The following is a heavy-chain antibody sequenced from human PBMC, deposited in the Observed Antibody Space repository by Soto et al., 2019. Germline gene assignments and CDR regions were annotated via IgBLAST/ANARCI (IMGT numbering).Heavy chain of an antibody. CDR1: GGSFSGYY. J-gene: IGHJ6*02. Sequence: PSETLSLTCAVYGGSFSGYYWSWIRQPPGKGMEWIGEINHSGSTNYNPSLKSRVTITVDTYKNHFSLKTSSVPAADTAVYYCARGSGDYDFWSGYYYYYYGMDVWGQGTTVT. D-gene: IGHD3-3*01. CDR3: ARGSGDYDFWSGYYYYYYGMDV. V-gene: IGHV4-34*01. CDR2: INHSGST.